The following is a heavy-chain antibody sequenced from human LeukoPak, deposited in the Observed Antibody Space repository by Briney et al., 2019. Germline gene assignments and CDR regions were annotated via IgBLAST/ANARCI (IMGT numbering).Heavy chain of an antibody. CDR1: GGSFSDYS. D-gene: IGHD6-6*01. CDR3: ARDRYSSSFDY. Sequence: SETLSLTCAVYGGSFSDYSWNWIRQPPGEGLEWIGEISHIGSTNYNPSLKSRVTISVDTSKNQFSLKLSSVTAADTAVYYCARDRYSSSFDYWGQGTLVTVSS. V-gene: IGHV4-34*01. J-gene: IGHJ4*02. CDR2: ISHIGST.